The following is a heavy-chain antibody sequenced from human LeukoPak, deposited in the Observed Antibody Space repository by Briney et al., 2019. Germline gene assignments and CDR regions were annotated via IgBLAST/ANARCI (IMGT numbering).Heavy chain of an antibody. V-gene: IGHV4-4*07. Sequence: SETLSLTCTVSGGSISSNYWSWIRRPAGKGLEWIGRIYTSGSTNYNPSLKSRVTMSLDTSKNQFSLKLSSVTAADTAVYYCARTVTVTTSWCYFDLWGRGTLVTVSS. D-gene: IGHD4-17*01. CDR1: GGSISSNY. CDR3: ARTVTVTTSWCYFDL. J-gene: IGHJ2*01. CDR2: IYTSGST.